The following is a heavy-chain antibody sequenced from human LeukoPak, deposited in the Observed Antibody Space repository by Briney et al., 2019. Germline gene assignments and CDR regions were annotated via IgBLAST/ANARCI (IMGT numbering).Heavy chain of an antibody. CDR1: GFTFSYYW. V-gene: IGHV3-7*04. J-gene: IGHJ4*02. Sequence: GGSLRLSCAASGFTFSYYWMSWVRQAPGKGLEWVANINEDGSEKYYVDSVKGRFTISRDNAKNSLYLQMNSLRAEDTAVYYCARGSSSSFDYWGQGALVTVSS. CDR3: ARGSSSSFDY. CDR2: INEDGSEK. D-gene: IGHD6-6*01.